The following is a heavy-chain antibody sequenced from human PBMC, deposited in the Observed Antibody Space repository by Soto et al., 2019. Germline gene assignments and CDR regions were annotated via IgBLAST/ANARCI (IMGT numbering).Heavy chain of an antibody. Sequence: GGSLRLSCAASGFTVSSRYMSWVRQAPGKGLEWVSVLYSGGGGSTYYADSVKARFIISRDNSKNTLYLQMNSLRVEDTAVYFCATAAGYHLLADYYYYMDVWGKGITVTVSS. D-gene: IGHD2-2*01. CDR2: LYSGGGGST. V-gene: IGHV3-66*01. CDR1: GFTVSSRY. CDR3: ATAAGYHLLADYYYYMDV. J-gene: IGHJ6*03.